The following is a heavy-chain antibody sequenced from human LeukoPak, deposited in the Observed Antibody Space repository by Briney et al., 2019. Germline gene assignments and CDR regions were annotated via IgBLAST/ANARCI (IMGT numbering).Heavy chain of an antibody. J-gene: IGHJ4*02. CDR3: ARIRYCSGGSCERHFDY. CDR1: GGSISSSNW. V-gene: IGHV4-4*02. CDR2: IYDSGRT. D-gene: IGHD2-15*01. Sequence: SGTLSLTCAVSGGSISSSNWWSWVRQPPGKGLEGIGEIYDSGRTNYNRSLKRGVTISVDKTKNHFSLKLSSVTAADTAVYYCARIRYCSGGSCERHFDYWGQGTLVTVSS.